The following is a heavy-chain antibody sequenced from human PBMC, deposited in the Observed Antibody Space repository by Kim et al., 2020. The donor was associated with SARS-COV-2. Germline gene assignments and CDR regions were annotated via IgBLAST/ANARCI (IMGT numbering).Heavy chain of an antibody. Sequence: YADSVRGRFTISRDNAQNSLYLEMNSLRAEDTALYYCARRARDSSGFVDYWGQGTLVTVSS. J-gene: IGHJ4*02. V-gene: IGHV3-11*01. CDR3: ARRARDSSGFVDY. D-gene: IGHD3-22*01.